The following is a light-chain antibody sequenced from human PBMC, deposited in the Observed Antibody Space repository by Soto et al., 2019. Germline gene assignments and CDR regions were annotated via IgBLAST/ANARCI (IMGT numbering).Light chain of an antibody. J-gene: IGKJ2*01. CDR1: QSIRTN. V-gene: IGKV3-15*01. Sequence: EIVMTQSPATLSVSPGERATLSCRASQSIRTNLAWYQQKAGQAPRLLLYDASTRATVIPARFSGSGSGTGFTLTISSLQSEDFAVYYCQQYHNWPPYTFGQGTKVNIK. CDR2: DAS. CDR3: QQYHNWPPYT.